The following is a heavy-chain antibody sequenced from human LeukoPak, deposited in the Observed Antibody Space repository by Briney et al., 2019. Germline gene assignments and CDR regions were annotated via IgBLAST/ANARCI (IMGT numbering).Heavy chain of an antibody. Sequence: PSETLSLTCAVYGGSFSGYYWSWIRQPPGKGLEWIGEINRSGSTNHNPSLKSRVTISVDTSKNQFSLKLSSVTAADTAVYYCASSITMVRGVIKGPFDYWGQGTLVTVSS. D-gene: IGHD3-10*01. CDR1: GGSFSGYY. CDR2: INRSGST. CDR3: ASSITMVRGVIKGPFDY. J-gene: IGHJ4*02. V-gene: IGHV4-34*01.